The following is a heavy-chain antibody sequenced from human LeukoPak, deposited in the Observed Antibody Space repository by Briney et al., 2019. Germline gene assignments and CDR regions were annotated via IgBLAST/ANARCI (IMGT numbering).Heavy chain of an antibody. CDR1: GYTFTGYY. D-gene: IGHD1-26*01. CDR3: ARQIVGATTPY. J-gene: IGHJ4*02. V-gene: IGHV7-4-1*02. CDR2: INTNTGNP. Sequence: ASVKVSCKASGYTFTGYYMHWVRQAPGQGLEWMGWINTNTGNPTYAQGFTGRFVFSLDTSVSTAYLQISSLKAEDSAVYYCARQIVGATTPYWGQGTLVTVSS.